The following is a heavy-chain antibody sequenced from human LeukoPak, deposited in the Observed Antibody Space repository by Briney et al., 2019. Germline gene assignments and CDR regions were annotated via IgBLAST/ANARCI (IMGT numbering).Heavy chain of an antibody. D-gene: IGHD3-10*01. CDR1: GGSISSYY. CDR2: IYYSGST. CDR3: AGYSGSYHNGAFDI. V-gene: IGHV4-59*01. J-gene: IGHJ3*02. Sequence: PSETLSLTCTVSGGSISSYYWSWIRQPPGKGLEWIGYIYYSGSTNYNPSLKSRVTISVDTSKNQFSLKLSSVTAADTAVYYCAGYSGSYHNGAFDIWGQGTMVTVPS.